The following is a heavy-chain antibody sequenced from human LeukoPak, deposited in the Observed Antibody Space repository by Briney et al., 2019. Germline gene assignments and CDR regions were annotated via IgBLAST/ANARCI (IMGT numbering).Heavy chain of an antibody. CDR3: ARVGVHCSSTSCYRFDP. V-gene: IGHV1-2*02. CDR2: INPNSGGT. CDR1: GYTFTGYY. D-gene: IGHD2-2*02. J-gene: IGHJ5*02. Sequence: ASVKVSCKASGYTFTGYYMHWVRHAPGQGLEWMGWINPNSGGTNYAQRFQGRVTMTRDTSISTAYMELSRLRSDDTAVYYCARVGVHCSSTSCYRFDPWGQGTLVTVSS.